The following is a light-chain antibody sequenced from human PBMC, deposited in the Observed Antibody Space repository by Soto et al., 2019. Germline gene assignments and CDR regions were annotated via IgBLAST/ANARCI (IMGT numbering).Light chain of an antibody. CDR1: EDINNY. J-gene: IGKJ3*01. CDR3: QQYDNLPRAT. CDR2: DAS. V-gene: IGKV1-33*01. Sequence: DIQMTQSPSSLSASVGDRVTITCQATEDINNYLIWYQQKPGRAPKLLIYDASNLETGVPSRFSGSRSGTDFFLTISNLQPDDTATYYYQQYDNLPRATFGPGTKVEIK.